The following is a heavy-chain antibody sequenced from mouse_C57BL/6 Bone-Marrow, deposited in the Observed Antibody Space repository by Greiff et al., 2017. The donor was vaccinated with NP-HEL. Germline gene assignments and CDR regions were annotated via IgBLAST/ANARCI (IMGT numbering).Heavy chain of an antibody. CDR2: ISYDGSN. J-gene: IGHJ1*03. Sequence: EVKLQESGPGLVKPSQSLSLTCSVTGYSITSGYYWNWIRQFPGNKLEWMGYISYDGSNNYNPSLKNRISITRDTSKNQFFLKLNSVTTEDTATYYCARVGSGGYFDVWGTGTTVTVSS. CDR1: GYSITSGYY. CDR3: ARVGSGGYFDV. V-gene: IGHV3-6*01.